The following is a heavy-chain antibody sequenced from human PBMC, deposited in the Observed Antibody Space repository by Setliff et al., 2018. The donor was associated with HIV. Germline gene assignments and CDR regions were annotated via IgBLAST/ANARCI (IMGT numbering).Heavy chain of an antibody. Sequence: PSETLSLTCTVSGGSISSSSYYWGWIRQPPGKGLEWIGSIYYSGSTYYSPSLKSRVTISVDTSKNQFSLKLSSVTAADTAVYYCARGGAAAGIVSYYYYYMDVWGKGTTVTVSS. D-gene: IGHD6-13*01. V-gene: IGHV4-39*01. CDR3: ARGGAAAGIVSYYYYYMDV. CDR2: IYYSGST. J-gene: IGHJ6*03. CDR1: GGSISSSSYY.